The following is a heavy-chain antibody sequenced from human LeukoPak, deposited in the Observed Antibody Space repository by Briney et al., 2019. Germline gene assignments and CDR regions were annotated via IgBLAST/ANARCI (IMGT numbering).Heavy chain of an antibody. D-gene: IGHD4-23*01. Sequence: GSLRLSCATSGFIFAKYAMAWLRQSPGKGLEWVSTISASGADTYYADSVRGRFTISRDNSRNALYLQLSRLRVDDTAFYYCPKPLLTPGNWGPGTLVTVSS. J-gene: IGHJ4*02. CDR1: GFIFAKYA. CDR3: PKPLLTPGN. V-gene: IGHV3-23*01. CDR2: ISASGADT.